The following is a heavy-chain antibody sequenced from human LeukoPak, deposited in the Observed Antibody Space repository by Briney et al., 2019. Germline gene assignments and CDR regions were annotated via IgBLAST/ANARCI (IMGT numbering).Heavy chain of an antibody. J-gene: IGHJ2*01. D-gene: IGHD3-10*01. Sequence: SETLSLTCAVYGGSFSGYYWSWIRQPPGKGLEWIGEINHSGSTNYNPSLKSRVTISVDTSKNQFSLKLSSVTAADTAVYYCARVARGAIMPPWYFDLWGRGTLVTVSS. CDR3: ARVARGAIMPPWYFDL. V-gene: IGHV4-34*01. CDR1: GGSFSGYY. CDR2: INHSGST.